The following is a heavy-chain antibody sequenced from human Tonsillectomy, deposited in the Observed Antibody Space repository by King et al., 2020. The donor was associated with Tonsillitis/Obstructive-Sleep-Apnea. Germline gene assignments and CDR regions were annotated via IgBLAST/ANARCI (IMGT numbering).Heavy chain of an antibody. CDR2: ISGSGSST. CDR1: GFTFSNYA. CDR3: ASSNAFGSSSSYFFSCYMDV. V-gene: IGHV3-23*04. J-gene: IGHJ6*03. Sequence: VQLVESGGGLVQPGGSLRLSCTASGFTFSNYAMSWVRQAPGKGLEWVSGISGSGSSTFSADPVKGRFTISRDNSKNTLYLQMNSLRAEDTAVYYCASSNAFGSSSSYFFSCYMDVWGKGTTVTVSS. D-gene: IGHD6-6*01.